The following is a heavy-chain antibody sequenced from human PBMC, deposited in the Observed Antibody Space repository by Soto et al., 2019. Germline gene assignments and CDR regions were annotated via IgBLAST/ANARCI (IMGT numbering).Heavy chain of an antibody. J-gene: IGHJ6*02. CDR3: ARVSTSIVVVPDYGMDV. Sequence: QVQLVQSGVEVKKTGASVKVSCKASGYTFISHGISWVRQAPGQGLEWMGWIRGKNGNTNSAQKLQGRVTLTTDTSLSTDSMELRSLRSDDTAVYYCARVSTSIVVVPDYGMDVWGQVTTVTVSS. CDR2: IRGKNGNT. CDR1: GYTFISHG. D-gene: IGHD2-15*01. V-gene: IGHV1-18*04.